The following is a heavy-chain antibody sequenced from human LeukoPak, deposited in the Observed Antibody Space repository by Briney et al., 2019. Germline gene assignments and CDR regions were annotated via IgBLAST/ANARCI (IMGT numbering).Heavy chain of an antibody. V-gene: IGHV1-8*01. CDR2: MNPNSGNT. CDR3: ARDMVRGVIIPLGY. Sequence: ASVKVSCKASGYTFTSYDINWVRQATGQGLEWMGWMNPNSGNTGYAQKFQGRVTMTRNTSISTAYMELSNLRSEDTAVYYCARDMVRGVIIPLGYWGQGTLVTVSS. D-gene: IGHD3-10*01. J-gene: IGHJ4*02. CDR1: GYTFTSYD.